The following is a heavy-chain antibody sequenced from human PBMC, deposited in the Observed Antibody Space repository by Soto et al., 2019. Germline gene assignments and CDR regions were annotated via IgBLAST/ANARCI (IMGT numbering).Heavy chain of an antibody. Sequence: QVRLQESGPGLVKPSPTLSLTCASSGGSISSSNWRRWIRQPPRKGLGRTGEIYHSGSTNHNQSLNYGVTIAEESAKNQFTLKLTSITDADTAVYYCARSGLAGTPFDSWGQGTLVTVSS. CDR3: ARSGLAGTPFDS. CDR2: IYHSGST. J-gene: IGHJ4*02. V-gene: IGHV4-4*02. D-gene: IGHD6-19*01. CDR1: GGSISSSNW.